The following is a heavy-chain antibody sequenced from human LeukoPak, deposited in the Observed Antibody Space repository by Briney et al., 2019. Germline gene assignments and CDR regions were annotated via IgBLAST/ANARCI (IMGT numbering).Heavy chain of an antibody. CDR1: GFTFSPYT. V-gene: IGHV3-48*01. Sequence: PGGPLRLSCAASGFTFSPYTMHWFRQPPGKGLEWLSYINTGSTTIYYADSVKGRFTISRDNAKNSLYLQLNSLRAEDTAVYYCARDSSVCAFDVWGQGTMVTVSS. J-gene: IGHJ3*01. CDR2: INTGSTTI. D-gene: IGHD6-6*01. CDR3: ARDSSVCAFDV.